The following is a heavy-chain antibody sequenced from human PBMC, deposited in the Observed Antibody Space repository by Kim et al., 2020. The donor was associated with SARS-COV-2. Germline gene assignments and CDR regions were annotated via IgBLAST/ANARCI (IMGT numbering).Heavy chain of an antibody. D-gene: IGHD3-3*01. J-gene: IGHJ5*02. V-gene: IGHV4-39*01. CDR3: ARHGMAQIWSGYYTEWFDP. CDR1: GGSISSSSYY. Sequence: SETLSLTCTVSGGSISSSSYYWGWIRQPPGKGLEWIGSIYYSGSTYYNPSLKSRVTISVDTSKNQFSLKLSSVTAADTAVYYCARHGMAQIWSGYYTEWFDPWGQGTLVTVSS. CDR2: IYYSGST.